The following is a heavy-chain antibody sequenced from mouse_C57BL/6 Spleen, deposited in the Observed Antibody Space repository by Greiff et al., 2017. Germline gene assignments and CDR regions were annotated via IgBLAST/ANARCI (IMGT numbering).Heavy chain of an antibody. Sequence: EVKLMESGGDLVKPGGSLKLSCAASGFTFSSYGMSWVRQTPDKRLEWVSTISSGGSYTYYPDSVKGRFTISRDNAKNTLYLQMSSLKSEDTAMYYCARRDYGSSYVGYFDYWGQGTTLTVSS. V-gene: IGHV5-6*02. CDR2: ISSGGSYT. CDR1: GFTFSSYG. J-gene: IGHJ2*01. D-gene: IGHD1-1*01. CDR3: ARRDYGSSYVGYFDY.